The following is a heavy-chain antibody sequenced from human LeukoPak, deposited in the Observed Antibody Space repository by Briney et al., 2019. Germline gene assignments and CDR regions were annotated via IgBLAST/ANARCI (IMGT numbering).Heavy chain of an antibody. CDR1: GFTFSSYW. Sequence: QTGGSLRLSCAASGFTFSSYWMSWVRQAPGKGLEWVANIKQDGSEKYYVDSVKGRFTISRDNAKNSLYLQMNSLRAEDTAVYYCARDEYFWSGYYTDYWGQGTLVTVSS. CDR3: ARDEYFWSGYYTDY. CDR2: IKQDGSEK. J-gene: IGHJ4*02. D-gene: IGHD3-3*01. V-gene: IGHV3-7*01.